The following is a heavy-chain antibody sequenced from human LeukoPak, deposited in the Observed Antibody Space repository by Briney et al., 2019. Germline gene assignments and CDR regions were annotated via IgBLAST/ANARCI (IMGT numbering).Heavy chain of an antibody. J-gene: IGHJ4*02. Sequence: ASVTVSCKASGYTFTDYYMHWVRQAPGQGPEWMGWINPNSGGTNYAQEFQGRVTMTRDTSISTAYMELSRLRSDDTAVYYCARDPYTAYDKNYWGQGTLVTVSS. V-gene: IGHV1-2*02. CDR3: ARDPYTAYDKNY. CDR1: GYTFTDYY. CDR2: INPNSGGT. D-gene: IGHD5-12*01.